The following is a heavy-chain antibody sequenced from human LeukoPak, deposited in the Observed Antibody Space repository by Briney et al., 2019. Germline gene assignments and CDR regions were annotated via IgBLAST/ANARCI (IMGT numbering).Heavy chain of an antibody. D-gene: IGHD6-19*01. CDR2: ISGSGGST. CDR1: GXTFSSYA. V-gene: IGHV3-23*01. J-gene: IGHJ4*02. CDR3: AKVGRDKIVAAGTAQPY. Sequence: PGGSLRLSWAASGXTFSSYAMSWVRQAPGKGLEWVSAISGSGGSTYYADSVKGRFTISRDNSKNTLYLQMNSLRAEDTAVYYCAKVGRDKIVAAGTAQPYWGQGTLVTVSS.